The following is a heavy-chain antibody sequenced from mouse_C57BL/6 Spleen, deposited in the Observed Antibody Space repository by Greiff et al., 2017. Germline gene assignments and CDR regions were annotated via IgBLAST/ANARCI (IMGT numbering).Heavy chain of an antibody. V-gene: IGHV1-15*01. CDR2: IDPETGGT. CDR3: TREGVGNYDWYCDV. D-gene: IGHD2-1*01. J-gene: IGHJ1*03. Sequence: QVQLQQSGAELVRPGASVTLSCKASGYTFTDYEMHWVKQTPVHGLEWIGAIDPETGGTAYNQKFKGKAILTADKSSSTAYMELRSLTSEDSAVYYCTREGVGNYDWYCDVWGTGTTVTVSS. CDR1: GYTFTDYE.